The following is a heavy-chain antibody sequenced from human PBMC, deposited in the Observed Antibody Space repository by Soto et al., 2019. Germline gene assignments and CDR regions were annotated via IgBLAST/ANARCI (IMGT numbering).Heavy chain of an antibody. CDR3: ARERGYTVSPDFDY. CDR2: IKQDGSEK. Sequence: GGSLRLSCAASGFTFSSYWMSWVRQAPGKGLEWVANIKQDGSEKYYVDSVKGRFTISRDNAKNSLYLQMNSLRAEDTAVYYCARERGYTVSPDFDYWGQGTLVTVSS. CDR1: GFTFSSYW. D-gene: IGHD5-18*01. J-gene: IGHJ4*02. V-gene: IGHV3-7*01.